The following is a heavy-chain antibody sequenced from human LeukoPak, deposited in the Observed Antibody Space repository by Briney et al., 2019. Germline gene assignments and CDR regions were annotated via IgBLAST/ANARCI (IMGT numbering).Heavy chain of an antibody. Sequence: GGSLRLSCTASGFTFGDFALSWVRQAPGKGLEWAGFIRSKAYGGTTEYAASVKGRFTISRDDSKSIASLQMNSLKTEDTAVYYCTRVPGGSYYRLDIWGQGTMVTVSS. V-gene: IGHV3-49*04. CDR2: IRSKAYGGTT. D-gene: IGHD1-26*01. CDR1: GFTFGDFA. CDR3: TRVPGGSYYRLDI. J-gene: IGHJ3*02.